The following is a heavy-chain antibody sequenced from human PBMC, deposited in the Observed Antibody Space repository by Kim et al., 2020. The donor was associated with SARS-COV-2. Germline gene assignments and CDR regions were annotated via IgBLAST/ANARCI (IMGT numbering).Heavy chain of an antibody. Sequence: ANSAQKFQGRVTITADESTSTAYMDLRSLTSEDTAVYYCAVDMSTGRVEYWGQGTLVTVSS. CDR3: AVDMSTGRVEY. CDR2: A. D-gene: IGHD5-12*01. V-gene: IGHV1-69*01. J-gene: IGHJ4*02.